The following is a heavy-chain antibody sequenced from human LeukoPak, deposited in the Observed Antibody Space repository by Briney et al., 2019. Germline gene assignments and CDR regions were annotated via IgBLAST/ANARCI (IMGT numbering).Heavy chain of an antibody. J-gene: IGHJ4*02. V-gene: IGHV4-59*01. CDR3: AREGEGSSWSSAYFDY. CDR2: IYYSGST. D-gene: IGHD6-13*01. CDR1: GGSISSYY. Sequence: PSETLSLTCTVSGGSISSYYWSWIRQPPGKGLEWIGYIYYSGSTNYNPSLKSRVTISVDTSKNQFSLKLSSVTAADTAVYYCAREGEGSSWSSAYFDYWGQGTLVTVSS.